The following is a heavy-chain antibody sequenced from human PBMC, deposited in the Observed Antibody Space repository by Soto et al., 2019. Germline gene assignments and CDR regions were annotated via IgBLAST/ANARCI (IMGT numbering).Heavy chain of an antibody. D-gene: IGHD2-21*01. V-gene: IGHV4-4*07. J-gene: IGHJ4*02. CDR1: GGSISGYF. CDR3: ARGQSILPD. Sequence: PSETLSLTCTVSGGSISGYFCTWIRQPPGKGLEWIGNIYSNGNTDYNPSLKSRVTMSVDTSKNRFSLKVTSVTAADTAVYYCARGQSILPDWGQGTLVTVSS. CDR2: IYSNGNT.